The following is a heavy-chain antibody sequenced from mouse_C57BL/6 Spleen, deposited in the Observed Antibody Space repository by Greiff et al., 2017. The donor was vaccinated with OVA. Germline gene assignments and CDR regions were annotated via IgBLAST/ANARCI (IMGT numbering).Heavy chain of an antibody. CDR3: ARGGYYLPWYFDV. J-gene: IGHJ1*03. CDR1: GFTFSSYA. Sequence: EVKLVESGGGLVKPGGSLKLSCAASGFTFSSYAMSWVRQTPEKRLEWVATISDGGSYTYYPDNVKGRFTISRDNAKNNLYLQMSHLKSEDTAMYYCARGGYYLPWYFDVWGTGTTVTVSS. CDR2: ISDGGSYT. V-gene: IGHV5-4*03. D-gene: IGHD2-3*01.